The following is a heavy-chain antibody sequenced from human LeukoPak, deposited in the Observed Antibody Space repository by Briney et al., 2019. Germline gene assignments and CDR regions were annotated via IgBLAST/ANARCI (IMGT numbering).Heavy chain of an antibody. V-gene: IGHV4-34*01. D-gene: IGHD3-22*01. J-gene: IGHJ4*02. CDR1: GGSFSGYY. CDR3: ARGRITMIVVVTYFDY. CDR2: INHSGST. Sequence: SETLSLTCAVDGGSFSGYYWSWIRQPPGKGLEWIGEINHSGSTNYNPSLKSRVTISVDTSKNQFSLKLSSVTAADTAVYYCARGRITMIVVVTYFDYWGQGTLVTVSS.